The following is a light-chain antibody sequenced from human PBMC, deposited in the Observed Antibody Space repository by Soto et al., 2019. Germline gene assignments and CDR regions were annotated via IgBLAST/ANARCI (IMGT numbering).Light chain of an antibody. CDR2: LGS. J-gene: IGKJ1*01. V-gene: IGKV2-28*01. CDR1: QSLLHSNGYNY. CDR3: MQALQAPPWT. Sequence: IVMTQSPLSLPVTPGEPASICCRSSQSLLHSNGYNYLDWYLQKPGQSPQLLIYLGSNRASGVPDRFSGSGSGTDFTLKISRVEAEDVGVYYCMQALQAPPWTFGQGTKV.